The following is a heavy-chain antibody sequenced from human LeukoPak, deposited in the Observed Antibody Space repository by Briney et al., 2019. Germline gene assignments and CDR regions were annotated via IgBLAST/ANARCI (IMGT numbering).Heavy chain of an antibody. V-gene: IGHV3-48*04. J-gene: IGHJ4*02. D-gene: IGHD6-13*01. CDR1: GFTFSSYS. CDR3: ARDYIADRY. CDR2: ISSSSSTI. Sequence: SGGSLRLSCAASGFTFSSYSMNWVRQAPGKGLEWVSYISSSSSTIYYADSVKGRFTISRDNAKNSLYLQMNSLRAEDTAVYYCARDYIADRYWGQGTLVTVSS.